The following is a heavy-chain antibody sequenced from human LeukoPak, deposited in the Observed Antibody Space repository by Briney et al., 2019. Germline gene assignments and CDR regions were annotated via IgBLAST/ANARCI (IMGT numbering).Heavy chain of an antibody. D-gene: IGHD6-19*01. CDR2: IHYSGST. V-gene: IGHV4-39*01. J-gene: IGHJ4*02. CDR3: ARSNYSSGFYFDY. CDR1: GDSISSNSYY. Sequence: SETLSLTCTVSGDSISSNSYYSGWIRQPPGKGLEWIGSIHYSGSTYYNPSLKSRVTISVDTSKNQFSLKLRSVTAADTAVYYCARSNYSSGFYFDYWGQGTPVTVSS.